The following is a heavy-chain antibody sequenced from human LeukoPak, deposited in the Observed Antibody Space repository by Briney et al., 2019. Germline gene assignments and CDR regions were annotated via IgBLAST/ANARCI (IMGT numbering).Heavy chain of an antibody. CDR2: FYYSGRT. CDR3: ARRGGWRTSDWFFDL. D-gene: IGHD1-7*01. J-gene: IGHJ2*01. CDR1: GGSISSSSYY. Sequence: SETLSLTCTVSGGSISSSSYYWGWIRQPPEKGLEWIGSFYYSGRTSYNPSLKSRVTISVDTSKNQFSLKLTSVTAADTAVYYCARRGGWRTSDWFFDLWGRGTLVTVSS. V-gene: IGHV4-39*01.